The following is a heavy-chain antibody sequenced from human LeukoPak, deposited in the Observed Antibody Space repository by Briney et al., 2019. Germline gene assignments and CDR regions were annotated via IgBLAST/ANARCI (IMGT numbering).Heavy chain of an antibody. CDR1: GYTFTSYY. CDR2: INPSGGST. Sequence: ASVKVSCRASGYTFTSYYMHWVRQAPGQGLEWMGIINPSGGSTSYAQKFQGRVTMTRDTSTSTVYMELSSLRSGDTAVYYCARFLYYYGMDVWGKGTTVTVSS. J-gene: IGHJ6*04. CDR3: ARFLYYYGMDV. V-gene: IGHV1-46*01.